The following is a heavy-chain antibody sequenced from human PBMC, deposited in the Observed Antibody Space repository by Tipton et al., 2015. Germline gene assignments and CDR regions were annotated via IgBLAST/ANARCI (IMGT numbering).Heavy chain of an antibody. CDR2: ISVYNGNT. Sequence: QLVQSGAEVKKPGASVTVSCKASGYTFTSHGISWVRQAPGQGLEWMGWISVYNGNTKYAQKFLGRVTVTTDASTNTAYMELRTLRSDDTAVYYCARENSMWYPYFDYWGQGTLVTVSS. CDR3: ARENSMWYPYFDY. J-gene: IGHJ4*02. V-gene: IGHV1-18*01. D-gene: IGHD2-15*01. CDR1: GYTFTSHG.